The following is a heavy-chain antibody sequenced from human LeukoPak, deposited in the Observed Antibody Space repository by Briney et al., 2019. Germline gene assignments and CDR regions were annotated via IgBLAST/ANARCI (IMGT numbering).Heavy chain of an antibody. CDR2: FDPEDGET. CDR3: ATAPSIAAPPGGAFDI. V-gene: IGHV1-24*01. Sequence: ASVKVSCKASGYTFTSYYMHWVRQAPGKGLEWMGGFDPEDGETIYAQKFQGRVTMTEDTSTDTAYMELSSLRSEDTAVYYCATAPSIAAPPGGAFDIWGQGTMVTVSS. J-gene: IGHJ3*02. D-gene: IGHD6-6*01. CDR1: GYTFTSYY.